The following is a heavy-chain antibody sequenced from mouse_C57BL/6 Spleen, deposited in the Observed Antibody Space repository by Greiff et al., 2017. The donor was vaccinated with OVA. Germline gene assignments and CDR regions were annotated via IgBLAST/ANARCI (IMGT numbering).Heavy chain of an antibody. Sequence: QVQLQQSGAELVKPGASVKMSCKASGYTFTSYWITWVKQRPGQGLEWIGDIYPGSGSTNYNEKFKSKATLTVDTSSSTAYMQLSSLTSEDSAVYYCARRGYYDEDAMDYWGQGTSVTVSS. V-gene: IGHV1-55*01. CDR2: IYPGSGST. CDR1: GYTFTSYW. CDR3: ARRGYYDEDAMDY. J-gene: IGHJ4*01. D-gene: IGHD2-4*01.